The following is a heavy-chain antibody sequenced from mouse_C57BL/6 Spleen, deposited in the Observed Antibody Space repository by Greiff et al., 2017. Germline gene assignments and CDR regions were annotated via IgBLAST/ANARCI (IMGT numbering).Heavy chain of an antibody. Sequence: QVQLQQSGPELVKPGASVKISCKASGYAFSSSWMNWVKQRPGKGLEWIGRIYPGDGDPNYNGKFKGKATLTADKSSSTAYMQLSSLTSEDSAVYFCANYYGSSYGYFDVWGTGTTGTVSS. CDR2: IYPGDGDP. CDR3: ANYYGSSYGYFDV. J-gene: IGHJ1*03. D-gene: IGHD1-1*01. CDR1: GYAFSSSW. V-gene: IGHV1-82*01.